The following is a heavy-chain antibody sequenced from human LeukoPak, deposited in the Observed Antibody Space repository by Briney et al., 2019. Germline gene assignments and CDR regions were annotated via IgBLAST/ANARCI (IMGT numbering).Heavy chain of an antibody. CDR1: GITVRSKY. V-gene: IGHV3-66*02. J-gene: IGHJ4*02. Sequence: GGSLRLSCVVSGITVRSKYMSWVRQAPGEGLEWVSVIYSGGRTYYADSVKGRFTISRDTSRNTLYLQMNRLRAEDTALYYCAASTGNKDFDDWGQGTLVTVSS. CDR2: IYSGGRT. D-gene: IGHD2-8*02. CDR3: AASTGNKDFDD.